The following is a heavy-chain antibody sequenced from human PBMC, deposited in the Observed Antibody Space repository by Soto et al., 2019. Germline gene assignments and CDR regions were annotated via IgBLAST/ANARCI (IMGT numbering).Heavy chain of an antibody. Sequence: ASVKVSCKVSGYTLTELSMHWVRQAPGKGLEWMGGFDPEDGETIYAQKFQGRVTMTEDTSTDTAYMELSSLRSEDTAVYYCATDAPVESASGVENDYWGQGTLVTV. D-gene: IGHD7-27*01. CDR3: ATDAPVESASGVENDY. CDR1: GYTLTELS. CDR2: FDPEDGET. V-gene: IGHV1-24*01. J-gene: IGHJ4*02.